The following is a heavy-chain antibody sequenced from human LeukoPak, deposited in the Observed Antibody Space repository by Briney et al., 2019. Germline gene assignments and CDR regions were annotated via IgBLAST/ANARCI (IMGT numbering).Heavy chain of an antibody. V-gene: IGHV4-59*01. CDR3: ARTIRWGGAFDI. D-gene: IGHD3-16*01. CDR2: IHYSGST. J-gene: IGHJ3*02. CDR1: GGSISSYY. Sequence: SETLSLTCTVSGGSISSYYWSWIRQPPGKGLVWIGYIHYSGSTNYSPSLKSRVTISVDTSKNQFSLNLTSVTAADSAVYYCARTIRWGGAFDIWGQGTMVTVSS.